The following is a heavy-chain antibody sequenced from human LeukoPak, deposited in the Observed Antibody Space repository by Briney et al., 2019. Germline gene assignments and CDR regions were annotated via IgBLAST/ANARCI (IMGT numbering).Heavy chain of an antibody. CDR1: GGSFSGYY. CDR2: INHSGST. V-gene: IGHV4-34*01. CDR3: ARHGGLAVANGFDY. D-gene: IGHD6-19*01. Sequence: SSETLSLTCAVYGGSFSGYYWSWIRQPPGKGLEWIGEINHSGSTYYNPSLKSRVTISVDTSKNQFSLKLSSVTAADTAVYYCARHGGLAVANGFDYWGQGTLVTVSS. J-gene: IGHJ4*02.